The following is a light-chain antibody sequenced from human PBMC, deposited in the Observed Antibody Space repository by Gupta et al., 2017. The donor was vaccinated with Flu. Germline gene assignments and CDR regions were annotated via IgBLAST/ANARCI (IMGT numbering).Light chain of an antibody. Sequence: DIVMTQSPASLAVSLGERATINCKSSQSLLYTSNNENYLAWYQQKPGQSPKLLIHWASTRESGVPDRFSGSGSGTDFTLTISSLQAEDVAVYYCQQFYGTPRTFGRGTKVEIK. V-gene: IGKV4-1*01. CDR2: WAS. CDR1: QSLLYTSNNENY. CDR3: QQFYGTPRT. J-gene: IGKJ4*01.